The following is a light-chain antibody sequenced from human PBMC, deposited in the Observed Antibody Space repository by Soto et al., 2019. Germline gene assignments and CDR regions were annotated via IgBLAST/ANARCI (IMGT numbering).Light chain of an antibody. J-gene: IGLJ2*01. CDR3: QVWDSRAHVL. CDR2: YDS. Sequence: SYELTQPPSVSVAPGKTARITCGGNNIGSKSVHWYQQKPGQAPVLVINYDSDRPSGIPERFSGSNSGNTATLTISRVEAGDEADYYCQVWDSRAHVLFGGGTKLTVL. CDR1: NIGSKS. V-gene: IGLV3-21*04.